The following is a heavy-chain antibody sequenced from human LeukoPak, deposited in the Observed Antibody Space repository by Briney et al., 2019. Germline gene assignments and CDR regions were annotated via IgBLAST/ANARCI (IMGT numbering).Heavy chain of an antibody. CDR3: AKDISRNFVVVPAADY. D-gene: IGHD2-2*01. V-gene: IGHV3-43*02. J-gene: IGHJ4*02. CDR1: GFTFDYYA. Sequence: GWSLRLSCAASGFTFDYYAMHWVRQPPGKSVEWVSLISGGGGSTYYADSVKGRFTVSRDNSKNSLYLQMNSLRTEDTALYYCAKDISRNFVVVPAADYWGQGTLVTVSS. CDR2: ISGGGGST.